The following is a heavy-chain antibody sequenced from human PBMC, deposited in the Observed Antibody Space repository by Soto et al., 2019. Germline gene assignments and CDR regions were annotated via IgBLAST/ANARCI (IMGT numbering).Heavy chain of an antibody. CDR2: INHSGST. CDR3: ARAVVVVAATPGWFDP. V-gene: IGHV4-34*01. D-gene: IGHD2-15*01. Sequence: PSETLSLTCAVYGGSFSGYHWSWIRQPPGKGLEWIGEINHSGSTNYNPSLKSRVTISVDTSKNQFSLKLSSVTAADTAVYYCARAVVVVAATPGWFDPWGQGTLVTVSS. CDR1: GGSFSGYH. J-gene: IGHJ5*02.